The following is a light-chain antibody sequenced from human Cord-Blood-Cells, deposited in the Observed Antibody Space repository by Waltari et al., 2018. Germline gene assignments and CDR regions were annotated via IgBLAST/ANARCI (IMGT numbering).Light chain of an antibody. CDR1: QDISNY. Sequence: DIQMTQSPSSLSASVGDRVTITCHASQDISNYLNWYQQKPGKAPKLLIYDASNLETGVPSRFSVSGSGTDFTFTISSLQPEDIATYYCQQYDNLLFTFGPGTKVYIK. CDR2: DAS. J-gene: IGKJ3*01. CDR3: QQYDNLLFT. V-gene: IGKV1-33*01.